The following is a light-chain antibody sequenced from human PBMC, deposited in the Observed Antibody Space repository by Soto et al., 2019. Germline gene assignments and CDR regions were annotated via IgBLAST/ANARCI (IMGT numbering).Light chain of an antibody. V-gene: IGKV1-8*01. J-gene: IGKJ1*01. Sequence: AIRITQYPSSFSASTGDRVTITCLASQGISSYLAWYQQKPGKAPKLLIYAASTLQSGVPSRFSGSGSGTDFTLTISCLQSEHFANYSCQHYYSYPRTLGQGTKVDXK. CDR1: QGISSY. CDR3: QHYYSYPRT. CDR2: AAS.